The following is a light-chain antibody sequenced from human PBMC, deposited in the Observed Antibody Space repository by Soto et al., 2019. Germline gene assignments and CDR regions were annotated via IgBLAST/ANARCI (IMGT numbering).Light chain of an antibody. V-gene: IGLV1-44*01. CDR3: AAWDVSLNGLYV. Sequence: QSVLTQPPSPSGTPGQRVTISCPGSSSNIGSSSVNWYQQLPGTAPKLLIYNNNQWPSGVPDRFSGSKSGTSASLAISGLQSEDEADYYCAAWDVSLNGLYVFGTGTKVTVL. CDR1: SSNIGSSS. CDR2: NNN. J-gene: IGLJ1*01.